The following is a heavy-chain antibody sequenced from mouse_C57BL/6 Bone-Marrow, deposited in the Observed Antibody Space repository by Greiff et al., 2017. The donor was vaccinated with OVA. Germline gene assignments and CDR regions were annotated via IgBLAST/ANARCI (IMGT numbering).Heavy chain of an antibody. V-gene: IGHV1-76*01. J-gene: IGHJ2*01. Sequence: QVQLKESGAELVRPGASVKLSCKASGYTFTDYYINWVKQRPGQGLEWIARIYPGSGNTYYNEKFKGKATLTAEKSSSTAYMQLSSLTSEDSAVYFCARPQTAQAGFDYWGQGTTLTVSS. CDR2: IYPGSGNT. CDR3: ARPQTAQAGFDY. CDR1: GYTFTDYY. D-gene: IGHD3-2*02.